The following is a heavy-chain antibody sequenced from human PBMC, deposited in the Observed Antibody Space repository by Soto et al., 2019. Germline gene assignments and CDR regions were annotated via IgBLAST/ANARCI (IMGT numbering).Heavy chain of an antibody. CDR3: TTVFEH. CDR1: GITFSYFW. Sequence: EAQLVEYGGGLVQPGGSLRLSCAASGITFSYFWLHWVRQVPGKGPAWVARIDGHGSGTSYADSVKGRFTISRDNARNTVSLKMDSLIVEDTAVYYCTTVFEHWGQVTRVTVSS. J-gene: IGHJ4*02. V-gene: IGHV3-74*01. CDR2: IDGHGSGT. D-gene: IGHD2-21*01.